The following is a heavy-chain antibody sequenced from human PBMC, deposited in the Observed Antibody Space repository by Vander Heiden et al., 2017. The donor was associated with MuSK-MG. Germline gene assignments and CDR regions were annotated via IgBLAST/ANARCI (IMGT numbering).Heavy chain of an antibody. V-gene: IGHV3-33*01. Sequence: QEQLVESGGGVVQPGRSLRLSCATSGFTFRNYGMHWVRQAPGKGLEWVAVIWYDESKKYYVDSGKGRFTISRDNSKNTLFLEMNSLRGEDTGVYYCAGEDTMWKTTTDRLDPWGQGTLVTVSS. CDR1: GFTFRNYG. CDR2: IWYDESKK. CDR3: AGEDTMWKTTTDRLDP. J-gene: IGHJ5*02. D-gene: IGHD1-1*01.